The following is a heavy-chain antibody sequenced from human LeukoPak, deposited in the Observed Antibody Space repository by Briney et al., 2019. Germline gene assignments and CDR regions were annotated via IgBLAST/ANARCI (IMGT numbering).Heavy chain of an antibody. CDR2: ISGSGGST. V-gene: IGHV3-23*01. D-gene: IGHD5-18*01. CDR3: AKDPRRGYSYGMTYYFDY. Sequence: GGSLRLSCAASGFTFSTFAMIWVRQAPGKGLEWVSAISGSGGSTYYADSVKGRFTISRDNSKNTLYLQMNSLRAEDTAVYYCAKDPRRGYSYGMTYYFDYWGQGTLVTVSS. CDR1: GFTFSTFA. J-gene: IGHJ4*02.